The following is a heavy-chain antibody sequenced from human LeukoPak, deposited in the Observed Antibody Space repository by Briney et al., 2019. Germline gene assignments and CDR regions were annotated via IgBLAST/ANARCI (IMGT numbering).Heavy chain of an antibody. CDR1: GFTFSSYW. CDR2: IKQDGSEK. CDR3: ARDKRYYYGSGNYLS. J-gene: IGHJ4*02. V-gene: IGHV3-7*01. D-gene: IGHD3-10*01. Sequence: PGGSLRLSCAASGFTFSSYWMSWVRQAPGKGLEWVANIKQDGSEKYYVDSVKGRFTISRDNAKNSLYLQMNSLRAEDTAVYYCARDKRYYYGSGNYLSRGQGTLVTVSS.